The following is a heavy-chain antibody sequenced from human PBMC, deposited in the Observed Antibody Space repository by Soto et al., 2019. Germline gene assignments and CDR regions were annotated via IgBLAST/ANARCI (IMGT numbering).Heavy chain of an antibody. D-gene: IGHD3-22*01. CDR2: IDADNGNT. Sequence: ASVKVSCKASGYTFTRNAIHWVRQAPGQRLEWIGKIDADNGNTKYAQKFQGRVTITTDTSASTAYMELRSLRSDDTAVYYCARSGYYSPTDYWGQGTLVTVSS. CDR1: GYTFTRNA. J-gene: IGHJ4*02. CDR3: ARSGYYSPTDY. V-gene: IGHV1-3*01.